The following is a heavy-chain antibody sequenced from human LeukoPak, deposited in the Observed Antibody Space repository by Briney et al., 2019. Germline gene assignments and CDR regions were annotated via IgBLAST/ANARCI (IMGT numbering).Heavy chain of an antibody. D-gene: IGHD6-6*01. J-gene: IGHJ5*02. Sequence: SETLVLTCAVSGGSFSGYYWSWIRQPPGKGLEWIGEINHSGSTNYNPSLKSRVTIPVDTSKNQFSLKLSSVTAADTAVYYCARGVAARRSGVGWFDPWGQGTLVTVSS. CDR3: ARGVAARRSGVGWFDP. V-gene: IGHV4-34*01. CDR1: GGSFSGYY. CDR2: INHSGST.